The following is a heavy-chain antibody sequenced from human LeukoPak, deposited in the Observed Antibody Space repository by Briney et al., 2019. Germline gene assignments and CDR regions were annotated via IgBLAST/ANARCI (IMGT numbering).Heavy chain of an antibody. Sequence: GGSLRLSCAASGFTFSDYYMSWVRQAPGKGLDWVSFISSSGSTTDYADSVKGRFTISRDNGKNSLYLQMNSLRAEDTAIYYCARGTFSMYSSGWYVGDWGQGTLVTVSS. CDR3: ARGTFSMYSSGWYVGD. J-gene: IGHJ4*02. D-gene: IGHD6-19*01. V-gene: IGHV3-11*01. CDR2: ISSSGSTT. CDR1: GFTFSDYY.